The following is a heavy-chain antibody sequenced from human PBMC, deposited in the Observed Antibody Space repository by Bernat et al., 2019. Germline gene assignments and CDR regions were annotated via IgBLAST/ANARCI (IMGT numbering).Heavy chain of an antibody. D-gene: IGHD3-10*01. J-gene: IGHJ3*02. Sequence: QVQLVESGGGVVQPGRSLRRSCAASGFTFSSYAMHWVRQAPGKGVGWVAVISYDGSNKYSADSVKGPFTISRDNSKTTLYLQMTSLRAEDTAVYYCAGPPPGLHIVIGAFDIWGQGTMVTVSS. CDR2: ISYDGSNK. CDR3: AGPPPGLHIVIGAFDI. CDR1: GFTFSSYA. V-gene: IGHV3-30-3*01.